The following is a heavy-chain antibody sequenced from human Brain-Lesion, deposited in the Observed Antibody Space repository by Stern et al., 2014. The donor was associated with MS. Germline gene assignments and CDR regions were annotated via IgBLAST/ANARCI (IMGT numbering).Heavy chain of an antibody. V-gene: IGHV4-61*02. J-gene: IGHJ4*02. CDR3: ARADYSGSGTPLDY. D-gene: IGHD3-10*01. CDR1: GGSITSGRYY. CDR2: LYTSGGT. Sequence: QVQLQESGAGLVRPSQTLSLTCTVSGGSITSGRYYWTWNRQTAGTGLEWSRRLYTSGGTYYNTFLARLATISMDTSRNPLSLNLSSVTVADTAVYFCARADYSGSGTPLDYWGQGTLVAV.